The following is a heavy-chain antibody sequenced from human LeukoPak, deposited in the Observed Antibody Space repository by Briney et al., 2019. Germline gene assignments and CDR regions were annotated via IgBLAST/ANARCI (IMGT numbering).Heavy chain of an antibody. V-gene: IGHV3-15*07. CDR2: IKSKTDGGTT. CDR3: ARDIAVAGSRRFDY. CDR1: GFTFSNAW. J-gene: IGHJ4*02. Sequence: GGSLRLSCAASGFTFSNAWMNWVRQAPGKGLEWVGRIKSKTDGGTTDYAAPVKGRFTISRDNSKNTLYLQMNSLRAEDTAVYYCARDIAVAGSRRFDYCGQGTLVTVSS. D-gene: IGHD6-19*01.